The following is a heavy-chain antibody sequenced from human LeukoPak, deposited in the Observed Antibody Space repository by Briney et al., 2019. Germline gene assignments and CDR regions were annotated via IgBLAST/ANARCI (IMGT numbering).Heavy chain of an antibody. D-gene: IGHD3-22*01. V-gene: IGHV3-53*01. CDR1: GFSVSNNY. CDR3: GRAGVYSASSGYGPDR. CDR2: IHSGGET. Sequence: GGSLRLSCAASGFSVSNNYMSWVRQAPGEGLEWVSVIHSGGETYYTDPVKGRFTISRDNSKNTLYLQMNSLRAEDTAVYYCGRAGVYSASSGYGPDRWGQGTLVTVSS. J-gene: IGHJ5*02.